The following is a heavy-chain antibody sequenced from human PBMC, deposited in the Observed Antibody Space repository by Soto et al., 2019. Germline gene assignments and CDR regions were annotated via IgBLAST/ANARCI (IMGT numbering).Heavy chain of an antibody. CDR3: ARDTYSGYDSTAPTDDY. J-gene: IGHJ4*02. Sequence: QVQLVQSGAEVKKPGSSVKVSCKASGGTFSSYPISWVRQAPGQGLEWMGRIIPILGIANYAQKFQGRVTITADKSTSTAYMELSSLRSEDTAVYYCARDTYSGYDSTAPTDDYWGQGTLVTVSS. D-gene: IGHD5-12*01. CDR2: IIPILGIA. CDR1: GGTFSSYP. V-gene: IGHV1-69*04.